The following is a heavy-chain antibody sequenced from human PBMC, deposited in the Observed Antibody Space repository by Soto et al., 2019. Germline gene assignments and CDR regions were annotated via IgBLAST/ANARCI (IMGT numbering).Heavy chain of an antibody. CDR2: IYWDDDK. V-gene: IGHV2-5*02. J-gene: IGHJ4*02. CDR3: AHRAGLQGNWDGGFFDY. Sequence: QITLKESGPTRVKPTQTLTLTCTFSGFSLSTSGVGVGWIRQPPGKALEWLAFIYWDDDKRYSPSLKTRLTIMNDTSKNQVVLTMPHMDPVDTASYYCAHRAGLQGNWDGGFFDYWGLGTLVTVSS. CDR1: GFSLSTSGVG. D-gene: IGHD1-1*01.